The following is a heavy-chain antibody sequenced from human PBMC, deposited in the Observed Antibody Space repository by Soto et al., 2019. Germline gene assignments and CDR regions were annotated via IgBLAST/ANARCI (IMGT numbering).Heavy chain of an antibody. V-gene: IGHV3-53*01. J-gene: IGHJ4*02. CDR2: IYSGGST. CDR3: ATFIVGATM. CDR1: VFTVISNY. D-gene: IGHD1-26*01. Sequence: GGSLRLSCAFSVFTVISNYMSWVRQAPGKGLEWVSLIYSGGSTYYADSVKGRFTISRDNSKNTLYLQMNSLRAEDTAVYYCATFIVGATMWGPGTLVTVSS.